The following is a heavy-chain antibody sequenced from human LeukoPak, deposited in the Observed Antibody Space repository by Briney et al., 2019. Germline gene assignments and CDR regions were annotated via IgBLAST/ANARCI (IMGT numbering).Heavy chain of an antibody. Sequence: GASVKVSCKASGYTFTSYDINWVRQATGQGLEWMGWMNPNSGNTGYAQKFQGRVTMTRNTSISTAYMELSSLRSEDTAVYYCARVPMVRGVKDGMDVWGQGTTVTVSS. D-gene: IGHD3-10*01. V-gene: IGHV1-8*01. J-gene: IGHJ6*02. CDR3: ARVPMVRGVKDGMDV. CDR2: MNPNSGNT. CDR1: GYTFTSYD.